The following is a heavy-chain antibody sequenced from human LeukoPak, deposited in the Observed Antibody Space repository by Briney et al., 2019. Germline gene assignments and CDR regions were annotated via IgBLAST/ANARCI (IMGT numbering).Heavy chain of an antibody. CDR2: IYYSGST. J-gene: IGHJ4*02. Sequence: SETLSLTCAVYGRSFSDYYWSWIRQPPGKGLEWIGYIYYSGSTYYNPSLKSRVTISVDTSKNQFSLKLSSVTAADTAVYYCARNPSPGYYDSSGYYHYFDYWGQGTLVTVSS. D-gene: IGHD3-22*01. CDR3: ARNPSPGYYDSSGYYHYFDY. V-gene: IGHV4-30-4*01. CDR1: GRSFSDYY.